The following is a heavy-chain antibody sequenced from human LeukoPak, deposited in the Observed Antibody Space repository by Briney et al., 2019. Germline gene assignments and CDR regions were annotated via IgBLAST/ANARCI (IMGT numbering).Heavy chain of an antibody. CDR3: AREDASGGTHLDY. D-gene: IGHD4-23*01. J-gene: IGHJ4*02. Sequence: SETLSLTCTVSGGSISSDYWSWIRQPPGKGLEWIGYVYHSGRTNYNPSLKSRVTISADTSKNHFSLKLISVTAADTAIYYCAREDASGGTHLDYWGQGTLVTVSS. CDR1: GGSISSDY. CDR2: VYHSGRT. V-gene: IGHV4-59*01.